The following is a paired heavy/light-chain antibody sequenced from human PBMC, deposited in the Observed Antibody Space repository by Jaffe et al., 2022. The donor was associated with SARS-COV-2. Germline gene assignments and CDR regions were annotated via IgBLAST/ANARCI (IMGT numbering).Heavy chain of an antibody. D-gene: IGHD1-7*01. V-gene: IGHV3-23*01. J-gene: IGHJ4*02. Sequence: EVQLLESGGGLVQPGGSLRLSCAASGFTFSSYAMSWVRQAPGKGLEWVSAISHSGSSTFHADSVKGRFTISRDDSKDTLYLQMDSLRAEDTAIYYCAKDQRSYPGTPYYCAHGFDYWGQGALVTVSS. CDR2: ISHSGSST. CDR3: AKDQRSYPGTPYYCAHGFDY. CDR1: GFTFSSYA.
Light chain of an antibody. CDR2: DAS. J-gene: IGKJ4*01. V-gene: IGKV3-20*01. CDR3: QQYINSPVT. CDR1: QTVNKGY. Sequence: ETVLTQSPGTLSLSPGERATLSCRASQTVNKGYLAWYQQKPGQAPRLLMYDASSRATGIPDRFSGSGSGTDFTLTISRLEPEDFAVYYCQQYINSPVTFGGGTKVEIK.